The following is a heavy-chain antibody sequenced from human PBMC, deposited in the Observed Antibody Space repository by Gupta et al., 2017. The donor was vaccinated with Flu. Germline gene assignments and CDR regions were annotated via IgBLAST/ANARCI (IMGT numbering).Heavy chain of an antibody. V-gene: IGHV5-51*01. CDR2: IYPRDSNI. J-gene: IGHJ4*02. Sequence: EVQLVQSGAEMKKPGESLKISCMGSGYSFPTYWIAWVRQMPGKGLEWIGIIYPRDSNIRYSPSLQGQVTIAVDTSISTAYLQWSSLKASDTAVYYGARRIAVAGYYFDYWGQGTLVTVSS. CDR3: ARRIAVAGYYFDY. D-gene: IGHD6-19*01. CDR1: GYSFPTYW.